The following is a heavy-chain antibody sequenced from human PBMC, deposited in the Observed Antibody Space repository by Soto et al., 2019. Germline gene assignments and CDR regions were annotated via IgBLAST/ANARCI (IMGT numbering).Heavy chain of an antibody. CDR2: IYFSGRS. V-gene: IGHV4-61*08. CDR3: ARVPIDTYMIYWSDP. J-gene: IGHJ5*02. CDR1: GDSVSSEVYY. D-gene: IGHD3-16*01. Sequence: SETLSLTCTVSGDSVSSEVYYWTWIRQPPGKGLEWVGHIYFSGRSKYIPSLESRVTISLDTSKNQFSLKLTSVTAADTAVYYCARVPIDTYMIYWSDPWGQGTLVTVSS.